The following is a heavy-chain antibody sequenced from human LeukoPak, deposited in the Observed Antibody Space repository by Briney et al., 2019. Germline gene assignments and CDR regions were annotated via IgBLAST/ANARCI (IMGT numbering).Heavy chain of an antibody. V-gene: IGHV4-34*01. CDR2: ITHSGST. CDR1: DGSFTSIY. Sequence: SETLSLTCAVHDGSFTSIYWSWIRQPPRRGLEWIGEITHSGSTNYNPSLKSRVTISLDTSKNQFSLKLNSVTAADAAVYYCARYTMAAAPRFDNWGQGTLVAVSP. D-gene: IGHD3-10*01. CDR3: ARYTMAAAPRFDN. J-gene: IGHJ4*02.